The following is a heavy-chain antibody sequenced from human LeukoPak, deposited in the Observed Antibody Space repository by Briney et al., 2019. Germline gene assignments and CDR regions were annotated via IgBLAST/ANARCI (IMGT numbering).Heavy chain of an antibody. CDR1: GVTFSSYA. Sequence: PGGSLRLSRAASGVTFSSYAMSWVRQAPGKGLEWVSAISGSGGSTYYADSVKGRFTISRDNPKNTLYLQMNSLRAEDTAVYYCAKGSGDSNYYYYYMAVWAKGTTVTVSS. CDR2: ISGSGGST. CDR3: AKGSGDSNYYYYYMAV. J-gene: IGHJ6*03. V-gene: IGHV3-23*01. D-gene: IGHD3-10*01.